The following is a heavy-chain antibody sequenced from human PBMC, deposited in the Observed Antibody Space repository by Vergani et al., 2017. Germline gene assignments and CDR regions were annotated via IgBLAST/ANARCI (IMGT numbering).Heavy chain of an antibody. D-gene: IGHD3-22*01. CDR2: IIPILGIA. Sequence: QVQLVQSGAEVKKPGSSVKVSCKASGGTFSSYTISWVRQAPGQGLEWMGRIIPILGIANYAQKFQGRVTITADKSTSTAYMELSSLRSEDTAVYYCATRDGSSGYSNFDYWGQGTLVTVSS. J-gene: IGHJ4*02. CDR1: GGTFSSYT. V-gene: IGHV1-69*02. CDR3: ATRDGSSGYSNFDY.